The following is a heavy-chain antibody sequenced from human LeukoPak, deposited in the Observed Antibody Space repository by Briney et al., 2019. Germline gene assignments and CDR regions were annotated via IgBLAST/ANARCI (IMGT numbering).Heavy chain of an antibody. Sequence: PSETLSLTCAVSGGSISRSYWWTWVRQPPGKGLEWIGGIYHSGSTNYNPSLNSRVTISVDKSKNQLSLELSSMTAADTAVYYCARVITMVRERWFDPWGQGILVTVSS. D-gene: IGHD3-10*01. J-gene: IGHJ5*02. CDR3: ARVITMVRERWFDP. CDR1: GGSISRSYW. CDR2: IYHSGST. V-gene: IGHV4-4*02.